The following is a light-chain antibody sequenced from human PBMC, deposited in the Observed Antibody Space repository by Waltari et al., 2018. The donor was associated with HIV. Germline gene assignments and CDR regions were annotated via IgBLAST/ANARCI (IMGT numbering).Light chain of an antibody. V-gene: IGLV7-43*01. CDR3: LLYYGGVWV. Sequence: QTVVTQEPSLTVSPGGTVTLTCASSTGAVTSGCYPNWCQQKPGQAPRALIYITSNKHSWPPARFSGSLLGGKAALTLSGVQPEDEAGYYCLLYYGGVWVFGGGTKLTVL. CDR2: ITS. J-gene: IGLJ3*02. CDR1: TGAVTSGCY.